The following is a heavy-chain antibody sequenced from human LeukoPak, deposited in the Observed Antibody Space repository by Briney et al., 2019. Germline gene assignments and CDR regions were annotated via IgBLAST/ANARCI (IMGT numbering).Heavy chain of an antibody. CDR2: IKQDGSEK. Sequence: ETLSLTCAVYGGSFSGYYWSWVRQAPGKGLEWVANIKQDGSEKYYVDSVKGRFTISRDNAKNSLYLQMNSLRAEDTAVYYCARDLYGKFGESTDWGQGTLVTVSS. CDR3: ARDLYGKFGESTD. CDR1: GGSFSGYY. D-gene: IGHD3-10*01. V-gene: IGHV3-7*01. J-gene: IGHJ4*02.